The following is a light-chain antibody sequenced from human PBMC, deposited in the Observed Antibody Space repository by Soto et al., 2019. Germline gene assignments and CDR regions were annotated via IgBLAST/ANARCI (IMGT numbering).Light chain of an antibody. CDR1: QSVNRN. Sequence: DIQMTQSPSSLSASVGDRVTITCRASQSVNRNLHWYQQRPGKAPKLLISGASSLQSGVPSRFSGSGSGTDFTLTISSLQPEDFATYYCQPSLITQYSFGQGTKLEIK. J-gene: IGKJ2*03. CDR3: QPSLITQYS. V-gene: IGKV1-39*01. CDR2: GAS.